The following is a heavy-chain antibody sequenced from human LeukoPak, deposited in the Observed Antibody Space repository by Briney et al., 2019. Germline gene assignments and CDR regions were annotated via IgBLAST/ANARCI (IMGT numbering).Heavy chain of an antibody. CDR2: INPSGGST. V-gene: IGHV1-46*01. D-gene: IGHD2-21*02. Sequence: GASVKVSCKASGYTFTSYAMNWVRQAPGQGLEWMGIINPSGGSTSYAQKFQGRVTMTRDTSTSTVYMELSSLRSEDTAVYYCARDYTAYCGGDCYSEGAFDIWGQGTMVTVSS. CDR1: GYTFTSYA. CDR3: ARDYTAYCGGDCYSEGAFDI. J-gene: IGHJ3*02.